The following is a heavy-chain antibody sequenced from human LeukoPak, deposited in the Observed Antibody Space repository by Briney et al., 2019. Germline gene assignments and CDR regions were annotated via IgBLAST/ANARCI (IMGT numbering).Heavy chain of an antibody. CDR2: ISSSGSTI. D-gene: IGHD6-13*01. CDR3: ARDIAAAAPTAGG. CDR1: GFTFSSYS. Sequence: GGSLRLSCAASGFTFSSYSMNWVRQAPGKGLEWVSYISSSGSTIYYADSVKGRFTISRDNAKNSLYLQMNSLRAEDTAVYYCARDIAAAAPTAGGWGQGTLVTVSS. V-gene: IGHV3-48*04. J-gene: IGHJ4*02.